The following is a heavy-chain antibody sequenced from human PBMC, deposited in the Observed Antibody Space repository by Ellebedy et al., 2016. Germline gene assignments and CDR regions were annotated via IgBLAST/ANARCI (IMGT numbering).Heavy chain of an antibody. CDR3: RQGHYADY. CDR2: ISAGSDNT. Sequence: GESLKISXATSGFTFRNFFMSWVRQAPGKGLEWVSTISAGSDNTRFADSVKGRFTVSRDNSRNTVYLRMNNLRVEDTALYYCRQGHYADYWGQGTLVTVSS. J-gene: IGHJ4*02. V-gene: IGHV3-23*01. CDR1: GFTFRNFF.